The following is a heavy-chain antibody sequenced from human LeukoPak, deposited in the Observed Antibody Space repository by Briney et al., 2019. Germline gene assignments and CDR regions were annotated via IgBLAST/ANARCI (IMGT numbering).Heavy chain of an antibody. CDR3: ARDSAAAAVYYFDY. D-gene: IGHD6-13*01. J-gene: IGHJ4*02. CDR2: ISTDGRDK. Sequence: GGSLRLSCAASGFSFSNYAMHWVRQTPGEGLVWVAVISTDGRDKHYADSVKGRFTISRDNSKSTLYLQMNSLRAEDTAVYYCARDSAAAAVYYFDYWGRGTLVTVSS. V-gene: IGHV3-30*04. CDR1: GFSFSNYA.